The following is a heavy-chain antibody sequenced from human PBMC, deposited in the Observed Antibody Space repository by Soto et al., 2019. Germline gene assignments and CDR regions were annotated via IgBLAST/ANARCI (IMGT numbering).Heavy chain of an antibody. V-gene: IGHV1-18*01. Sequence: ASVKVSCKASGYTFISSGISWVRQAPGQGLEWMGWISANNGNAIYAQKFQGRVTMTTDTSTSTAYMELRSLRSDDTAVYYCARDRYYYGSGSYYISWFDPWGQGTLVTV. D-gene: IGHD3-10*01. CDR3: ARDRYYYGSGSYYISWFDP. CDR2: ISANNGNA. CDR1: GYTFISSG. J-gene: IGHJ5*02.